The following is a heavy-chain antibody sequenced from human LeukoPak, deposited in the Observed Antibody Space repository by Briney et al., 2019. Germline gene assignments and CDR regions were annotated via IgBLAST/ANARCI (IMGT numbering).Heavy chain of an antibody. V-gene: IGHV4-59*01. CDR2: IYYSGST. J-gene: IGHJ5*02. CDR1: GGAISSNY. Sequence: PSETLSLTCTASGGAISSNYWSWIRQPPGKGLEWIGYIYYSGSTNYNPSLKSRVTISVDTSKNQFSLTVTSVTAADTAVYHCARGNGDWNYGRWFDPWGQGTPVTVSS. D-gene: IGHD1-7*01. CDR3: ARGNGDWNYGRWFDP.